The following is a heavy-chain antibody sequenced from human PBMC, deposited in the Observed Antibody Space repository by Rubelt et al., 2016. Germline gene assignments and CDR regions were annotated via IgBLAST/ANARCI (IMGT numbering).Heavy chain of an antibody. CDR2: IYYSGST. CDR3: SGVLRGVGRSWGDRCFDS. Sequence: QVQLQESGPGLVKPSETLSLTCTVSGGSISSYYWSWIRQPPGKGLEWIGYIYYSGSTQNNPSLKSRVTISVDKSTNHFHMGVNALHVAETAVYYCSGVLRGVGRSWGDRCFDSWGQGTLVTVSS. J-gene: IGHJ5*01. V-gene: IGHV4-59*01. D-gene: IGHD2-8*02. CDR1: GGSISSYY.